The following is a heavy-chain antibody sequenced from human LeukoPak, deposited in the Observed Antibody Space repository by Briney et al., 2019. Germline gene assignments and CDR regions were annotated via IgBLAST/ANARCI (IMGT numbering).Heavy chain of an antibody. CDR1: GGTFSSYA. CDR2: IIPIFGTA. Sequence: SVKVSCKASGGTFSSYAISWVRQAPGQGLEWMGGIIPIFGTANYAQKFQGRVTITADESTSTAYMELSSLRSEDTAVYYCARGGKGGRVVVIHYYYYYYMDVWGKGTTVTVSS. V-gene: IGHV1-69*13. CDR3: ARGGKGGRVVVIHYYYYYYMDV. J-gene: IGHJ6*03. D-gene: IGHD3-22*01.